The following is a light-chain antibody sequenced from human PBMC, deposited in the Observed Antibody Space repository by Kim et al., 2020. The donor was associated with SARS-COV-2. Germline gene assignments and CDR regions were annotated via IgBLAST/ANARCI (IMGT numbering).Light chain of an antibody. CDR2: AAS. CDR3: QQSYTTPYT. CDR1: QPISTY. Sequence: DIQMTQSPSSLSASVGDRVTITCRASQPISTYLNWFQQKVGKAPKLLIYAASTLQSGVPSRFSGDGSVTDFTLTISSLQPEDSATYYCQQSYTTPYTFGLGTKLEI. J-gene: IGKJ2*01. V-gene: IGKV1-39*01.